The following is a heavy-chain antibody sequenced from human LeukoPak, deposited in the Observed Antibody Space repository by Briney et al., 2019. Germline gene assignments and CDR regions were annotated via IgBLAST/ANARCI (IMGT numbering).Heavy chain of an antibody. CDR3: ARVTALTITIFGVVTSAPPRAFDI. CDR1: GYTFTGYY. V-gene: IGHV1-2*02. CDR2: INPNSGGT. J-gene: IGHJ3*02. D-gene: IGHD3-3*01. Sequence: ASVKVSCKASGYTFTGYYMHWLRQAPGQGLEWMGWINPNSGGTNYAQKFQGRVTMTRDTSISTAYMELSRLRSDDTAVYYCARVTALTITIFGVVTSAPPRAFDIWGQGTMVTVSS.